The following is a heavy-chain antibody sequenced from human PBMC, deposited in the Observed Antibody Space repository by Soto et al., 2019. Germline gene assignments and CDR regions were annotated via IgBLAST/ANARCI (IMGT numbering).Heavy chain of an antibody. J-gene: IGHJ5*02. CDR1: GGSISTYY. CDR3: ARVCLHTRSLPPGGFDP. Sequence: SETLSLTCTVSGGSISTYYWSWIRQPPGKGLEWIGYIYYRGSTDYNPSLKSRVTISVDTSKNQFSLKLSSVTAADTAVYFCARVCLHTRSLPPGGFDPWGQGTLVTVSS. CDR2: IYYRGST. D-gene: IGHD1-26*01. V-gene: IGHV4-59*01.